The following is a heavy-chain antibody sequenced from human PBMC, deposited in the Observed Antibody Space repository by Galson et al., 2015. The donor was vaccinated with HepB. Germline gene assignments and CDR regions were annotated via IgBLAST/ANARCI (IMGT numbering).Heavy chain of an antibody. CDR3: ARRVNYGSGSGGWFDP. J-gene: IGHJ5*02. D-gene: IGHD3-10*01. CDR2: IYPGDSDT. V-gene: IGHV5-51*03. Sequence: QSGAEVKKPGESLKISCKGSGYSFTSYWIGWVRQMPGKGLEWMGIIYPGDSDTRYSPSFQGQVNISVDKSISTAYLQWSSLKASDTAMYYCARRVNYGSGSGGWFDPWGQGTLVTVSS. CDR1: GYSFTSYW.